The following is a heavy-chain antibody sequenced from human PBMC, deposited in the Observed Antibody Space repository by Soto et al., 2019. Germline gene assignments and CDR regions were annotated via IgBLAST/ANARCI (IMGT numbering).Heavy chain of an antibody. CDR3: ARKDYRLGYVDY. Sequence: QVQLQESGPGLVKPSGTLSLTCAVSGDSISSSNWWSWVRQPPGKGLEWIGEIYHSESTNYNPSLKGRFTISVDKSKNQFSLKLSSVTAADTAVYYCARKDYRLGYVDYWGQGALVTVSS. J-gene: IGHJ4*02. V-gene: IGHV4-4*02. CDR1: GDSISSSNW. D-gene: IGHD3-16*01. CDR2: IYHSEST.